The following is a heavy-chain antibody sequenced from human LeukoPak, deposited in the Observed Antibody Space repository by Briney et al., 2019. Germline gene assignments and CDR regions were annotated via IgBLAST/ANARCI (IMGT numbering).Heavy chain of an antibody. V-gene: IGHV1-46*01. D-gene: IGHD5-18*01. J-gene: IGHJ4*02. Sequence: ASVEVSCKASGYTFTSYYMHWVRQAPGQGLEWMGIINPSGGSTSCAQKFQGRVTMTRDTSTSTVYMELSSLRSEDTAVYYCARATDTAMPFDYWGQGTLVTVSS. CDR3: ARATDTAMPFDY. CDR2: INPSGGST. CDR1: GYTFTSYY.